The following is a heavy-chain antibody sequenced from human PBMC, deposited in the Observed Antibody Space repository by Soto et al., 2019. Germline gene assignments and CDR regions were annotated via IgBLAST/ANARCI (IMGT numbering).Heavy chain of an antibody. V-gene: IGHV1-69*02. CDR3: ATNYGSGSAHFDN. J-gene: IGHJ4*02. D-gene: IGHD3-10*01. Sequence: QMVQSGAEVKKPGSSVKVSCTATGDTFSRSTLSWVRKAPGQGLEWMGRTIPILSMSDYAQKFQGRVTITADKSTSTVYMELSRLRSEDTAVYYCATNYGSGSAHFDNWGQGTLVTVSS. CDR2: TIPILSMS. CDR1: GDTFSRST.